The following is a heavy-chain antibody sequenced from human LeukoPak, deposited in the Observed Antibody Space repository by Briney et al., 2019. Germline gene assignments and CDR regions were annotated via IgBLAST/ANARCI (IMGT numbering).Heavy chain of an antibody. CDR3: ARDLSSGQIGDFDY. V-gene: IGHV3-66*01. J-gene: IGHJ4*02. CDR1: GFTVSSNY. CDR2: IYSGGST. Sequence: GGSLRLSCAASGFTVSSNYMSWVRQAPGKGLERVSVIYSGGSTYYADSVKGRFTISRDNSKNTLYLQMNSLRAEDTAVYYCARDLSSGQIGDFDYWGQGTLVTVSS. D-gene: IGHD6-19*01.